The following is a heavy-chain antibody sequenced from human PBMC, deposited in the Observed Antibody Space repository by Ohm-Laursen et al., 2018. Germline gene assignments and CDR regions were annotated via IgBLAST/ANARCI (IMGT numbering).Heavy chain of an antibody. CDR2: INYSGNT. CDR1: GGAISNYY. CDR3: ARHEVYCSGGSCYPHDAFDI. D-gene: IGHD2-15*01. V-gene: IGHV4-59*08. Sequence: GTLSLTCTVSGGAISNYYWSWIRQPPGKGLEWIGHINYSGNTNYNPSLKSRVTISVDTSKNQFSLKLSSVTAADTAVYYCARHEVYCSGGSCYPHDAFDIWGQGTMVTVSS. J-gene: IGHJ3*02.